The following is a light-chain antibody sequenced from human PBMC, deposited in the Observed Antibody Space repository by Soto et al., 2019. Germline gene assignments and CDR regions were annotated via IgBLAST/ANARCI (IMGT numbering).Light chain of an antibody. V-gene: IGKV3-20*01. CDR3: QQYGSSPLT. CDR1: QSVSSSY. Sequence: EIVLTQSPGTLSLSPGERATLSCRASQSVSSSYLAWYQQKPGQAPRLLIYDASTRATGIPDRISGSGSGTDFTLTISRLEPEDFAVYYCQQYGSSPLTFGQGTRVEIK. J-gene: IGKJ1*01. CDR2: DAS.